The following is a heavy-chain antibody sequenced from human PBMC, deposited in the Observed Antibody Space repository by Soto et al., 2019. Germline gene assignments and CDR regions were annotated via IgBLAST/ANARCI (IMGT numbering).Heavy chain of an antibody. D-gene: IGHD5-12*01. V-gene: IGHV3-48*01. J-gene: IGHJ4*02. CDR2: ISSSSSTI. CDR3: ARDHSGYASFYFDY. CDR1: GFTFSSYS. Sequence: GGSLRLSCAASGFTFSSYSMNWVRQAPGKGLEWVSYISSSSSTIYYADSVKGRFTISRDNAKNSLYLQMNSLRAEDTAVYYCARDHSGYASFYFDYWGQGTLVTVS.